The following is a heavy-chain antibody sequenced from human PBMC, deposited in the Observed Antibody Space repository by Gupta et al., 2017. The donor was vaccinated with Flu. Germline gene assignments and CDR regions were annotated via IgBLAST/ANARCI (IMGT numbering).Heavy chain of an antibody. Sequence: IHWLRRAPGQGLEWVGLINPGGGITAYAQKFQGRVTLTRDTSSGTVYMDLNSLASADTALYFCARATEMASAASVGDYWGQGTRVTVAA. D-gene: IGHD2-2*01. CDR3: ARATEMASAASVGDY. CDR2: INPGGGIT. V-gene: IGHV1-46*01. J-gene: IGHJ4*02.